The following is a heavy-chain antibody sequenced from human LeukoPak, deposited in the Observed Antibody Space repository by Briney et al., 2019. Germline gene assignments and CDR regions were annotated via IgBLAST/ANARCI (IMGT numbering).Heavy chain of an antibody. CDR3: AKRRYDSSGHFDS. CDR1: GYTFTNYD. D-gene: IGHD3-22*01. CDR2: MNPNGTNA. V-gene: IGHV1-8*01. J-gene: IGHJ4*02. Sequence: ASVKVSCKASGYTFTNYDLNWVRQAAGQGLEWVGWMNPNGTNAENAQKFQGRVTMTRDTSLSTAYMELSSLRSEDTALYYCAKRRYDSSGHFDSWGQGTLVTVSS.